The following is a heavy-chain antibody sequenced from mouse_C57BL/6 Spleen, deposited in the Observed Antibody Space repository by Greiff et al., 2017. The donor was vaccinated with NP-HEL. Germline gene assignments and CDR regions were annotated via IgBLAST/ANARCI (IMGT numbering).Heavy chain of an antibody. Sequence: QVQLKQSGAELVKPGASVKMSCKASGYTFTSYWITWVKQRPGQGLEWIGDIYPGSGSTNYNEKFKSKATLTVDTSSSTAYMQLSSLTSEDSAVYYCAREGDYEMDYWGQGTSVTVSS. D-gene: IGHD2-3*01. CDR2: IYPGSGST. V-gene: IGHV1-55*01. CDR3: AREGDYEMDY. J-gene: IGHJ4*01. CDR1: GYTFTSYW.